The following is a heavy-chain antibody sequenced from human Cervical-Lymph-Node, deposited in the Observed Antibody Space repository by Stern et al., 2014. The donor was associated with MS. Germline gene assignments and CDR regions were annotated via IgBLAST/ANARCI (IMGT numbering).Heavy chain of an antibody. Sequence: VQLVESGTEVKKPRASVLVSCKASGYTFTTYGITWVRQAPGQGLEWMGWISADSGNTKYAQKFQDRVTMTRDTTTGTAYMEVRSLRSEDTAVYYCARDKMHAFDYWGQGTQVTVPS. CDR2: ISADSGNT. CDR3: ARDKMHAFDY. J-gene: IGHJ4*02. D-gene: IGHD2-8*01. CDR1: GYTFTTYG. V-gene: IGHV1-18*01.